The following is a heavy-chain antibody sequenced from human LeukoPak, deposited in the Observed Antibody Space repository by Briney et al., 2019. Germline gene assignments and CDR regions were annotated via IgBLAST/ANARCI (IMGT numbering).Heavy chain of an antibody. Sequence: GASVTVSCKASGYTFTSYDINWVRQATGQGLEWMGWMNPNSGNTGYAQKFQGRVTITRNTSISTAYMELSSLRSEDTAVYYCARVYYDSSGYYLGYWGQGTLVTVSS. J-gene: IGHJ4*02. D-gene: IGHD3-22*01. CDR3: ARVYYDSSGYYLGY. CDR1: GYTFTSYD. CDR2: MNPNSGNT. V-gene: IGHV1-8*03.